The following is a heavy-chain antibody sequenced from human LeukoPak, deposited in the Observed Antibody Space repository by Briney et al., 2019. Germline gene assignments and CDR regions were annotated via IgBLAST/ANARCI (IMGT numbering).Heavy chain of an antibody. CDR2: INTNTGNP. Sequence: VASVTVSCKASGYTFTSYAMNWVREAPGQPLEGMGWINTNTGNPTYAQGLTGRFVFSLDTSVSTAYLQISSLKAEDTAVYYCAIWYCSGGRCYSNARTFDYGGQGTRVTVSS. CDR3: AIWYCSGGRCYSNARTFDY. D-gene: IGHD2-15*01. CDR1: GYTFTSYA. V-gene: IGHV7-4-1*02. J-gene: IGHJ4*02.